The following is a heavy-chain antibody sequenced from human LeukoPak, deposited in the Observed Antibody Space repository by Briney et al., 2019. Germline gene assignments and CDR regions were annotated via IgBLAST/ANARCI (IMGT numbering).Heavy chain of an antibody. D-gene: IGHD1-26*01. CDR3: ARASRVGATYYFDY. CDR1: GASISSYH. Sequence: SETLSLTCTVSGASISSYHWNWIRQPAGKGLEWIGRIYNNGTIDYNPSLKSRVTMSGDTSKNQFSLKLSSVTAADTAVYYCARASRVGATYYFDYWGQGTLVTVSS. V-gene: IGHV4-4*07. J-gene: IGHJ4*02. CDR2: IYNNGTI.